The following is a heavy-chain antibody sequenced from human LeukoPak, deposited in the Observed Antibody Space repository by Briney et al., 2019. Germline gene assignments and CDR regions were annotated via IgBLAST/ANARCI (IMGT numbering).Heavy chain of an antibody. CDR3: ARDHGSYYYMDV. CDR2: IYTSGNT. Sequence: SETLSLTCTVSGGSISSYYWSWIRQSAGKGLEWIGRIYTSGNTNYNPSLKSRVTISLDTSKNQFSLNLSSVTAADTAVYYCARDHGSYYYMDVWGKGTTVTVSS. CDR1: GGSISSYY. D-gene: IGHD6-25*01. V-gene: IGHV4-4*07. J-gene: IGHJ6*03.